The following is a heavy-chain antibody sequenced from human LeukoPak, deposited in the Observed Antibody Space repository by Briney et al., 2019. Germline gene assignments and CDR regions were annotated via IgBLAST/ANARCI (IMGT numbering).Heavy chain of an antibody. V-gene: IGHV4-39*01. D-gene: IGHD6-25*01. CDR1: GASISSSTYY. J-gene: IGHJ4*02. CDR3: ARHHRSGYYEVDY. Sequence: NPSETLSLTCTVSGASISSSTYYWRWIRQPPGKGLEWIGSIYYSGGTYYNPSLQSRVTISVDTSKNQFSLKLNSVTAADTAVYYCARHHRSGYYEVDYWGQGTLVTVSS. CDR2: IYYSGGT.